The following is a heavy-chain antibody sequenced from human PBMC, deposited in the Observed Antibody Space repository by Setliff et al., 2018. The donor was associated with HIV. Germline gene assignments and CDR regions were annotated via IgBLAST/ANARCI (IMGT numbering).Heavy chain of an antibody. V-gene: IGHV1-18*01. CDR3: ARDQTGVAAAAFGGGSAWSDEGFDI. D-gene: IGHD6-13*01. CDR1: GYTFSSYG. J-gene: IGHJ3*02. Sequence: ASVKVSCKASGYTFSSYGISWVRQAPGQGLEWMGWISPSNGYTDYAQKFRDRLTVTTDTSTNTTYMDLRSLTSDDTAVYYCARDQTGVAAAAFGGGSAWSDEGFDIWGQGTMVTVSS. CDR2: ISPSNGYT.